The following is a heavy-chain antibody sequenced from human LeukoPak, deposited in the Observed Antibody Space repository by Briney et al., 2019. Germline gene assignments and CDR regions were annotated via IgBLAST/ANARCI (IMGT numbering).Heavy chain of an antibody. CDR3: ASTLTHIAVAGTSPQLYEYFQN. V-gene: IGHV4-39*01. CDR2: TYYIGST. CDR1: GGSISSSSYY. Sequence: SETLSLTCTVSGGSISSSSYYWGWTPRPRGKGLEGIGGTYYIGSTYYNPSLKSRVTISVDTSKNQFSLKLRSVTAADTAVYYCASTLTHIAVAGTSPQLYEYFQNWGQGTLVTVSS. D-gene: IGHD6-19*01. J-gene: IGHJ1*01.